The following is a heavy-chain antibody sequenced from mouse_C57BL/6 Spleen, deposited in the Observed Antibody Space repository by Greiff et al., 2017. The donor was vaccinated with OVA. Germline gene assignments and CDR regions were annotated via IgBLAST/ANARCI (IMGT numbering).Heavy chain of an antibody. CDR1: GYAFSSSW. D-gene: IGHD2-5*01. Sequence: QVQLQQSGPELVKPGASVKISCKASGYAFSSSWLNWVKQRPGKGLEWIGRIYPGDGDTNYNGKFKGKATLTADKSSNTAYMQLISLTSENSAVYFCARYYNNYDGYFDYWGQGTTLTVSS. J-gene: IGHJ2*01. V-gene: IGHV1-82*01. CDR2: IYPGDGDT. CDR3: ARYYNNYDGYFDY.